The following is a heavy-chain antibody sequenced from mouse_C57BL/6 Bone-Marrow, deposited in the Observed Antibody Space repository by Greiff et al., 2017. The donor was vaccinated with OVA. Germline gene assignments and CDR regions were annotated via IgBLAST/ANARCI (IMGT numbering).Heavy chain of an antibody. J-gene: IGHJ1*03. D-gene: IGHD2-2*01. CDR1: GFNIKDDY. CDR2: IDPENGDT. CDR3: TPGEVTTRWYFDV. V-gene: IGHV14-4*01. Sequence: EVQGVESGAELVRPGASVKLSCTASGFNIKDDYMHWVKQRPEQGLEWIGWIDPENGDTEYASKFQGKATIKADTSSNTAYLQLSSLTSEDTAVYYCTPGEVTTRWYFDVWGTGTTVTVSS.